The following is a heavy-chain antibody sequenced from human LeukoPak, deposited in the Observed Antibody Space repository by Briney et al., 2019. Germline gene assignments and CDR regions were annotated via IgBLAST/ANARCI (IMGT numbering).Heavy chain of an antibody. CDR3: ARHQILTGYYSYYGMDV. CDR1: GFTVSSNY. J-gene: IGHJ6*02. V-gene: IGHV3-66*04. Sequence: GGSLRLSCAASGFTVSSNYMSWVRQAPGKGLEWVSVIYSGGSTYYADSVKGRFPISRDNSKNTLYLQMNSLRAEDTAVYYCARHQILTGYYSYYGMDVWGQGTTVTVSS. CDR2: IYSGGST. D-gene: IGHD3-9*01.